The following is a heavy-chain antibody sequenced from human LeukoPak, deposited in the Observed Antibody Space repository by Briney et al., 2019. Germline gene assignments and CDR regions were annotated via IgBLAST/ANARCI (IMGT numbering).Heavy chain of an antibody. V-gene: IGHV4-31*03. D-gene: IGHD2-21*02. CDR1: GGSISSGGYY. CDR2: IYYSGST. Sequence: PSQTLSLTCTVSGGSISSGGYYWSWIRQHPGKGLEWIGYIYYSGSTYYNPSLKSRVTISVDTSKNQFSLKLSSVTAADTAVYCCARAAYCGGDCPDGNWFDPWGQGTLVTVSS. J-gene: IGHJ5*02. CDR3: ARAAYCGGDCPDGNWFDP.